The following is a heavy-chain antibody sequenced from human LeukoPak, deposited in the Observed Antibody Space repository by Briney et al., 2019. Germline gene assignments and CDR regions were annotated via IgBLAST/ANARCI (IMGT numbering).Heavy chain of an antibody. J-gene: IGHJ3*02. CDR3: ARDYGSGSYYNFHDAFDI. D-gene: IGHD3-10*01. CDR1: RGSIRKYY. Sequence: SEALSVTCTVSRGSIRKYYWSWIRPPPGKGLEWIGYINYSGSTNYNPSLKSRVTISVDTSKSQFSLKLSSVTAADTAVYYCARDYGSGSYYNFHDAFDIWGQGTMVTVSS. CDR2: INYSGST. V-gene: IGHV4-59*01.